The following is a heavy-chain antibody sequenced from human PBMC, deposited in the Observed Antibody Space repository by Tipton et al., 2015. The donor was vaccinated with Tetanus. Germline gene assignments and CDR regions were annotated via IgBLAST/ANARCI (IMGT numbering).Heavy chain of an antibody. Sequence: TLSLTCAVSGGSITSDNHYWSWIRKPPGKDLEWIGYIYQTGTTYYNPSLKGRVTISMDRSNTQFSLRLDSLTAADTAVYYCARAAGFLGLTHDFWGRGTLVSVSS. CDR2: IYQTGTT. CDR1: GGSITSDNHY. D-gene: IGHD2/OR15-2a*01. J-gene: IGHJ4*02. CDR3: ARAAGFLGLTHDF. V-gene: IGHV4-30-4*01.